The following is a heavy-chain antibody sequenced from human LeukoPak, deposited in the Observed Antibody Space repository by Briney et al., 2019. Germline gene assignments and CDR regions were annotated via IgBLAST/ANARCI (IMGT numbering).Heavy chain of an antibody. CDR2: IKQDGSEK. D-gene: IGHD3-3*01. Sequence: GGSLRLSCAASGFSFSTYWMNWVRQAPGRGLEWVANIKQDGSEKYYMDSVKGRFTISRDNAKNSLYLQLNSLRAEDTAVYYCARRVRSGFFDNWGQGTLVTVSS. CDR3: ARRVRSGFFDN. V-gene: IGHV3-7*01. J-gene: IGHJ4*02. CDR1: GFSFSTYW.